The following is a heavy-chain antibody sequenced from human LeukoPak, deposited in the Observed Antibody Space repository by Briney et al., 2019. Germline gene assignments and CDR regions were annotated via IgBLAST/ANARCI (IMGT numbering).Heavy chain of an antibody. CDR2: IYSDGNT. D-gene: IGHD6-19*01. J-gene: IGHJ4*02. CDR1: EFTFSKYA. CDR3: ARDGGSGWSSAFFDY. V-gene: IGHV3-53*01. Sequence: PGGSLRLSFEASEFTFSKYAVSWVRQAPGKGLEWVSVIYSDGNTDYADSVKGRFTISRDDSKNTLYLQMSGLRAEDTAVYYCARDGGSGWSSAFFDYWGQGTLVTVSS.